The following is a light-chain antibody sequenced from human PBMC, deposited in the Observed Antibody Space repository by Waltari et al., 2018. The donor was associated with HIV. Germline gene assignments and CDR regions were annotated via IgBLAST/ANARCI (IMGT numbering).Light chain of an antibody. V-gene: IGLV3-19*01. CDR3: NSRDRRGDSYV. Sequence: SSELTQDTAVSVALGQAIRITCQGDSLRSYYARWYQQKPGQAPLLVIYKKNNRPSGIPDRFSAADSADTASLTITGAQAEDEADYYCNSRDRRGDSYVFGNGTKVTV. J-gene: IGLJ1*01. CDR1: SLRSYY. CDR2: KKN.